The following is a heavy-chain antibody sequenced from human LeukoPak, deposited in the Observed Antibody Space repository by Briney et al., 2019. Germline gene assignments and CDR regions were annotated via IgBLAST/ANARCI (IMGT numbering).Heavy chain of an antibody. CDR3: ARGGIAGRPVYYYYMDV. V-gene: IGHV3-21*01. CDR2: ISAVSTYI. CDR1: GFTFSSYT. D-gene: IGHD6-6*01. J-gene: IGHJ6*03. Sequence: GGSLRLSCAASGFTFSSYTIHWVRQAPGKGLEWVSSISAVSTYIYYTDSVKGRFTISRDNVEKSAYLELSGLTAHDTAIYYCARGGIAGRPVYYYYMDVWGKGTTVTVSS.